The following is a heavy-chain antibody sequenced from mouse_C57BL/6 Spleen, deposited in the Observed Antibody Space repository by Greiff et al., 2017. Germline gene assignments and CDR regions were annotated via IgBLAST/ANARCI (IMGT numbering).Heavy chain of an antibody. CDR1: GFTFTDYY. V-gene: IGHV7-3*01. J-gene: IGHJ3*01. CDR2: IRNKANGYTT. CDR3: ARYDWFAY. Sequence: EVKLVESGGGLVQPGGSLSISCAASGFTFTDYYMSWVRQPPGNALEWLGFIRNKANGYTTEYIASVKGRFTISRDNSQSILYLHMNALRSDDSATYYCARYDWFAYWGQGTLVTVSA.